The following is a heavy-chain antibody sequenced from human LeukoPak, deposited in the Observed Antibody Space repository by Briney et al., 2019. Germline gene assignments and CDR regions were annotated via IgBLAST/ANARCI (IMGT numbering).Heavy chain of an antibody. Sequence: GGSLRLSCAASGFTFSSYSMNWVRQAPGKGLEWVSYISSSGSSIYYADSVKGRFTISRDNAKNSLYLQMNSLRAEDTAVYYCARTMVRGVNAFDIWGQGTMVTVSS. V-gene: IGHV3-48*04. D-gene: IGHD3-10*01. J-gene: IGHJ3*02. CDR3: ARTMVRGVNAFDI. CDR1: GFTFSSYS. CDR2: ISSSGSSI.